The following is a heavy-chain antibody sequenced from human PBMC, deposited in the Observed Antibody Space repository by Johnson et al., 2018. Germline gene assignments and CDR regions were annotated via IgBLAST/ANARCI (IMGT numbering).Heavy chain of an antibody. CDR3: ARVNGGNSDGMDV. Sequence: QVQLQESGPGLVKXSETLSLTCTVSGGSISSYYWSWIRQPAGKGLEWIGRIYISGSTKYNPALKSRVTMSVDTSKKQFSLKLSSVTAADTAIYYCARVNGGNSDGMDVWGQGTTVTVSS. CDR1: GGSISSYY. D-gene: IGHD4-23*01. J-gene: IGHJ6*02. CDR2: IYISGST. V-gene: IGHV4-4*07.